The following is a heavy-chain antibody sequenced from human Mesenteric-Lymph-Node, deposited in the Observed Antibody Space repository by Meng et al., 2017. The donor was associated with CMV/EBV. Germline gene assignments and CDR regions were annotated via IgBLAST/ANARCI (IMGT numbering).Heavy chain of an antibody. CDR3: TRDLDGYNLDY. V-gene: IGHV3-11*01. D-gene: IGHD5-24*01. CDR1: GFTFRDYY. J-gene: IGHJ4*02. Sequence: GGSLRLSCAASGFTFRDYYMTWIRHTPGKGLEWVSFITGSGATKWYTDSVKGRFTISRDNVENSVYLQMDGLRAEDTGMYYCTRDLDGYNLDYWGQGALVTVSS. CDR2: ITGSGATK.